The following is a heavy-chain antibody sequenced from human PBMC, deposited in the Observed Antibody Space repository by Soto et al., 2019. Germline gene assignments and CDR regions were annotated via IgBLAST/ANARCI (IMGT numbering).Heavy chain of an antibody. CDR3: PGVGGIRGCPLVSAFLLNRSSDL. D-gene: IGHD6-13*01. J-gene: IGHJ2*01. CDR2: ISSGGSTI. V-gene: IGHV3-48*03. Sequence: GEALDWVSYISSGGSTIYYADTVKGRFNISRDNAKNTLYMQMNSLRAEDTAVYYCPGVGGIRGCPLVSAFLLNRSSDL.